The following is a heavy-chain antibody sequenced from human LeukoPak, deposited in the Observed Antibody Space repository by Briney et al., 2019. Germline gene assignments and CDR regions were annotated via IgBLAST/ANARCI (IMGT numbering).Heavy chain of an antibody. Sequence: SETLSLTCAVYGGSFSGYYCTWIRQPPGKGLEWIAEINHSGTTNYNPSLKSRVTISVDTSKNQFSLKLTSVTAADTAVYYCAREYGDYSRAVDFWGQGTLVTVSS. V-gene: IGHV4-34*01. CDR3: AREYGDYSRAVDF. J-gene: IGHJ4*02. CDR1: GGSFSGYY. CDR2: INHSGTT. D-gene: IGHD4-17*01.